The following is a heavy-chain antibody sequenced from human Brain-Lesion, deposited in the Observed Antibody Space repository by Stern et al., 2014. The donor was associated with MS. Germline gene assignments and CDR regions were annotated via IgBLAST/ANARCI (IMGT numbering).Heavy chain of an antibody. D-gene: IGHD3-3*01. J-gene: IGHJ6*02. CDR3: ARDQRGITIFGVVTDYYYLGMDV. CDR2: INPNTGGT. Sequence: QMQLVQSGAEVKKPGASGKVSCKPSGYIFTGYYIHWVRQAPGQGLEWMAWINPNTGGTKYAQKFQGRVPMSRDTSISTAYVELSSLTSDDTAVYYCARDQRGITIFGVVTDYYYLGMDVWGQGTTVTVSS. CDR1: GYIFTGYY. V-gene: IGHV1-2*02.